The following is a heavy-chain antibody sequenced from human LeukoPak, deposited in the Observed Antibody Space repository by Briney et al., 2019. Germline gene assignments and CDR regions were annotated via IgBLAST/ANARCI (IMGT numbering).Heavy chain of an antibody. CDR1: GGSISSSSYY. CDR3: ARVNRGGDSTHYWYFYR. J-gene: IGHJ2*01. CDR2: IYYSGST. V-gene: IGHV4-39*07. D-gene: IGHD2-21*02. Sequence: SETLSLTCTVSGGSISSSSYYWGWIRQPPGKGLEWIGSIYYSGSTYYNPSLKSRVTISVDTSKNQFSLKLSSVTAADTAVYYCARVNRGGDSTHYWYFYRWGRGTLVTVSS.